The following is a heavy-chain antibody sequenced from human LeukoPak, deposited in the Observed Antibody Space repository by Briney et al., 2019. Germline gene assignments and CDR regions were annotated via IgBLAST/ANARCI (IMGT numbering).Heavy chain of an antibody. CDR1: GFTFSLYA. J-gene: IGHJ4*02. CDR2: INSDGSYI. CDR3: ARDLGDFWSGSISIFDY. V-gene: IGHV3-64D*08. Sequence: PGGSLRLSCSASGFTFSLYAMHWVRQAPGKGLEYVSAINSDGSYIYYADSVKGRFTISRDNSKNILYLQMSSLRVEDTAVYYCARDLGDFWSGSISIFDYWGQGTLVTVSS. D-gene: IGHD3-3*01.